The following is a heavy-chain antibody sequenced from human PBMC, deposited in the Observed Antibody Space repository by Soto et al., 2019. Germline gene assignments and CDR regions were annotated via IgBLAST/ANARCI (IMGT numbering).Heavy chain of an antibody. CDR3: ARAPRLGYCSSSSSYLNRFDP. V-gene: IGHV4-59*06. D-gene: IGHD2-2*01. Sequence: PSETLSLTCTVSGGSISSYYWSWIRQPAGKGLEWIGYIYYSGSTYYNPSLKSRVTISVDTSKNQFSLKLSSVTAADTAVYYCARAPRLGYCSSSSSYLNRFDPWGQGTLVTVSS. CDR2: IYYSGST. CDR1: GGSISSYY. J-gene: IGHJ5*02.